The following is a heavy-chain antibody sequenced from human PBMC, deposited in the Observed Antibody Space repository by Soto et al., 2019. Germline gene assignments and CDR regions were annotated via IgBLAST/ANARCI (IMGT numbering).Heavy chain of an antibody. D-gene: IGHD3-10*01. CDR1: GGTFSSYA. CDR2: IIPIFGTA. CDR3: ATIHYYGSDYYYGMDV. V-gene: IGHV1-69*01. J-gene: IGHJ6*02. Sequence: QVPLVQSGAEVKKPGSSVKVSCKASGGTFSSYAISWVRQAPGQGLEWMGGIIPIFGTANYAQKFQGRVTITADESTSTAYMELSSLRSEDTAVYYCATIHYYGSDYYYGMDVWGQGTTVTVSS.